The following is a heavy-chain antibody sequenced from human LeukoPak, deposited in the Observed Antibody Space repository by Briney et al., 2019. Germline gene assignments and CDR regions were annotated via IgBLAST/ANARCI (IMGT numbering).Heavy chain of an antibody. V-gene: IGHV3-23*01. Sequence: QPGGSLRLSCAASGFTFSSYAMSWVRQAPGKGLEWVSAISGSGGSTYYADSVKGRFTISRDKSKNTLYLQMNSLRAEDTAVYYCARRPNGVYYMDVWGKGSTVTVSS. CDR3: ARRPNGVYYMDV. CDR2: ISGSGGST. CDR1: GFTFSSYA. D-gene: IGHD1-1*01. J-gene: IGHJ6*03.